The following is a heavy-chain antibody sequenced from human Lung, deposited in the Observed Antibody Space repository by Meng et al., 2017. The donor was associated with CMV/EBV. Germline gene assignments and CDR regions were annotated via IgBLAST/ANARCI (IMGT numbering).Heavy chain of an antibody. CDR3: ARARSSGWYLAYYFDY. D-gene: IGHD6-19*01. V-gene: IGHV1-69*02. Sequence: SVKVSXKASGGTFSSYTISWVRQAPGQGLEWMGRIIPILGIANYAQKFQGRVPITADKSTSTAYMELSSLSSEDTAVYYCARARSSGWYLAYYFDYWGQGXLVTVSS. CDR1: GGTFSSYT. CDR2: IIPILGIA. J-gene: IGHJ4*02.